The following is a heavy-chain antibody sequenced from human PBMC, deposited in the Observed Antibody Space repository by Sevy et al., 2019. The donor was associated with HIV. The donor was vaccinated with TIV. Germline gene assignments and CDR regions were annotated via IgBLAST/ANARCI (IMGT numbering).Heavy chain of an antibody. Sequence: ASVKVSCKASGYTFTDYGITWVRQAPGQGLEWMGWIGTYNGHTNYAQKFQARVTMTTDTSTSTAYMEMTSLRSDDTAVYYCARGISVAPLTGVWFDPWGQGTLVTV. CDR2: IGTYNGHT. CDR3: ARGISVAPLTGVWFDP. V-gene: IGHV1-18*01. J-gene: IGHJ5*02. CDR1: GYTFTDYG. D-gene: IGHD2-15*01.